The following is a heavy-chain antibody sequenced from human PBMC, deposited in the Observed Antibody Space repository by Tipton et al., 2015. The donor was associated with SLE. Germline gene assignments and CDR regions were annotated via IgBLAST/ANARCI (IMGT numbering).Heavy chain of an antibody. D-gene: IGHD6-19*01. J-gene: IGHJ6*02. CDR3: ARSRRGADYYYYGMDV. CDR2: IYYSGST. V-gene: IGHV4-39*01. Sequence: LRLSCTVSGGSISSSSYYWGWIRQPPGKGLEWIGSIYYSGSTYYNPSLKSRVTISVDTSKNQFSLKLSSVTAADTAVYYCARSRRGADYYYYGMDVWGQGTTVTVSS. CDR1: GGSISSSSYY.